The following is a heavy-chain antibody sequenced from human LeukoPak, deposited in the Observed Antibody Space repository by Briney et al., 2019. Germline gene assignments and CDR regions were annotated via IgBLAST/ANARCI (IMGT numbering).Heavy chain of an antibody. D-gene: IGHD3-10*01. CDR2: INHSGST. CDR3: ARDGFGN. J-gene: IGHJ4*02. CDR1: GGSFSGYY. Sequence: SETLSLTCAVYGGSFSGYYWSWIRQLPGKGLEWIGEINHSGSTNYNPSLKSRVTISVDTSKNQFSLKLSSVTAADTAVYYCARDGFGNWGQGTLVTVSS. V-gene: IGHV4-34*01.